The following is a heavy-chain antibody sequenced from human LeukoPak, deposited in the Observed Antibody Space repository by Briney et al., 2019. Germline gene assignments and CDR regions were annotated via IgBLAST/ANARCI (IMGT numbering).Heavy chain of an antibody. CDR2: IIPILGIA. Sequence: SVKVSCKASGGTFSSYAISWVRQAPGQGFEWMGRIIPILGIANYAQKFQGRVTITADKSTSTAYMELSSLRSEDTAVYYCARDHSKYSSSWSNWFDPWGQGTLVTVSS. J-gene: IGHJ5*02. CDR1: GGTFSSYA. D-gene: IGHD6-13*01. CDR3: ARDHSKYSSSWSNWFDP. V-gene: IGHV1-69*04.